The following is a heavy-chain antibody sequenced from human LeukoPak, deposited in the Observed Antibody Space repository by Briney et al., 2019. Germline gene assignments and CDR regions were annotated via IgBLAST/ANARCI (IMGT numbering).Heavy chain of an antibody. Sequence: ASVKVSCKASGYTFTNYYMHWVRQAPGQGLEWMGWISAYNGNTNYAQKLQGRVTMITDTSTSTAYMELRSLRSDDTAVYYCARDRVNYDFWSGYYRYYYYGMDVWGQGTTVTVSS. CDR2: ISAYNGNT. D-gene: IGHD3-3*01. J-gene: IGHJ6*02. CDR1: GYTFTNYY. CDR3: ARDRVNYDFWSGYYRYYYYGMDV. V-gene: IGHV1-18*04.